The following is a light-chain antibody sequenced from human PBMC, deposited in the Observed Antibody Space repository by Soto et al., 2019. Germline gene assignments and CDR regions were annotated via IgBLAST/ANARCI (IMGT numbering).Light chain of an antibody. CDR2: GAS. J-gene: IGKJ1*01. CDR1: QRVSSTY. CDR3: QQYGSSPGT. V-gene: IGKV3-20*01. Sequence: EIVLRQSPGTLSLSPGERATLSCRASQRVSSTYLAWYQRKPGQAPRLLIYGASSRATGIPDRFSGSGSGTDFTLTISRLEPEDFAVYYCQQYGSSPGTFGQGTKVEIK.